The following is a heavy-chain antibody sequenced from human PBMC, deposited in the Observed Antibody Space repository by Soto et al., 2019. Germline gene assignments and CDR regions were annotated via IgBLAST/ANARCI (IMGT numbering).Heavy chain of an antibody. J-gene: IGHJ6*03. D-gene: IGHD6-13*01. CDR1: GFSLSTSGVG. Sequence: QITLKESGPTLVKPTQTLTLTCTFSGFSLSTSGVGVGWIRQPPGKALEWLALIYWDDDKRYSPSLKSRLTITTDTSKNQVVLTMTNMDPVDTATYYCAHMYGSSWPCYYYYMDVWGKGTTVTVSS. CDR2: IYWDDDK. V-gene: IGHV2-5*02. CDR3: AHMYGSSWPCYYYYMDV.